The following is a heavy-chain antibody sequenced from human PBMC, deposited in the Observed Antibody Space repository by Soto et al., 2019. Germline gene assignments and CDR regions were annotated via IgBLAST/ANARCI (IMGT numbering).Heavy chain of an antibody. Sequence: QVQLVQSGAEVKKPGASVKVSCKASGYTFTGYYMHWVRPAPGQGLEWMGWINPNSGGTNYAQKCQGRVTMTRDTSISTAYMELSRLRSDDTAVYYCARSRGYSYGYCLDYWGQGTLVTVSS. CDR3: ARSRGYSYGYCLDY. CDR2: INPNSGGT. J-gene: IGHJ4*02. V-gene: IGHV1-2*02. D-gene: IGHD5-18*01. CDR1: GYTFTGYY.